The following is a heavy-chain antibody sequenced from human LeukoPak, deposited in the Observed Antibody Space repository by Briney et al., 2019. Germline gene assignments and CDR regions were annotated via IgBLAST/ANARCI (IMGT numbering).Heavy chain of an antibody. D-gene: IGHD4-23*01. Sequence: SETLSLTCTVSGGSMSSYFWSWIRQPPGKGLEWIGYVYYSGSTNYNPSLKSRVTISVDRSNNKFSLKLTSVTAADTAVYYCAREVVDYGGELDWFDAWGQGTLVSVSS. CDR1: GGSMSSYF. V-gene: IGHV4-59*01. J-gene: IGHJ5*02. CDR3: AREVVDYGGELDWFDA. CDR2: VYYSGST.